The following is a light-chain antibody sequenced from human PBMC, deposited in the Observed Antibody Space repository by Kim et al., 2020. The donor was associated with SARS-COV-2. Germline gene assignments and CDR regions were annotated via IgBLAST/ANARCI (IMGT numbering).Light chain of an antibody. V-gene: IGLV2-14*03. CDR1: SSDIGGYNF. CDR2: AVS. CDR3: TSCTSSYTWV. Sequence: GQSITISCTGTSSDIGGYNFVSWYQVHPGKAPKLIIYAVSKRPSGVSDRFSGSKSGNTASLTISGLQADDEADYYCTSCTSSYTWVFGGGTQLTVL. J-gene: IGLJ3*02.